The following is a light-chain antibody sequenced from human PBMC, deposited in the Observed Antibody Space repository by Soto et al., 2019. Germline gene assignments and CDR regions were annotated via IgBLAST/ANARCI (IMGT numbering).Light chain of an antibody. CDR2: EVS. Sequence: QSALTQPASVSGSPGQSITISCTGTSSDIGEYNYVSWYQQHPGKAPKLMIYEVSNRPSGVSSRFSGSKSGNTASLTFSGLQAEDEADYCCRSCTISSTPLFGGGTQLTVL. CDR3: RSCTISSTPL. CDR1: SSDIGEYNY. J-gene: IGLJ2*01. V-gene: IGLV2-14*01.